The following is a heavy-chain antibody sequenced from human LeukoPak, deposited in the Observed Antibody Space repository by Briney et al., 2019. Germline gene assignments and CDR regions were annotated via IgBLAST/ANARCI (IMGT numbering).Heavy chain of an antibody. CDR3: ARQPYDSSAFVDY. V-gene: IGHV5-51*01. Sequence: GESLKISCKGSGYSFTSYWIGWVRQMPRKGLEWMGIIYPGDSDTRYSPSFQGQVTISADKSISTAYLRWSSLKASDTAMYYCARQPYDSSAFVDYWGQGTLVTVSS. CDR1: GYSFTSYW. CDR2: IYPGDSDT. D-gene: IGHD3-22*01. J-gene: IGHJ4*02.